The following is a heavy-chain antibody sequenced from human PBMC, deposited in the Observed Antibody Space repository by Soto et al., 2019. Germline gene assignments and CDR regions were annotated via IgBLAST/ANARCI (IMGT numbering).Heavy chain of an antibody. CDR2: IYYSGST. CDR1: GGSISSSSYY. Sequence: SETLSLTCTVSGGSISSSSYYWGWIRQPPGKGLEWIGSIYYSGSTYYNPSLKSRVTISVDTSKNQFSLKLSSVTAADTAVYYCARRRNLYYYYYMDVWGKGTTVTVSS. J-gene: IGHJ6*03. CDR3: ARRRNLYYYYYMDV. V-gene: IGHV4-39*01.